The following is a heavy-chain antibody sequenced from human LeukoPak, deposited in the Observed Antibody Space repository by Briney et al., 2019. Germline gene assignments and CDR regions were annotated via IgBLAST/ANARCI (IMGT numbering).Heavy chain of an antibody. CDR2: IYHSGST. CDR3: ARDMRGFSDAFDI. D-gene: IGHD3-10*01. V-gene: IGHV4-4*02. Sequence: SETLSLTCAVSGDSISSSNWCSWVRQPPGKGLEWIGEIYHSGSTNYNPSLKSRVTISQDKSKKQFSLKVTSVTAADTAVYYCARDMRGFSDAFDIWGQGTMVTVSS. J-gene: IGHJ3*02. CDR1: GDSISSSNW.